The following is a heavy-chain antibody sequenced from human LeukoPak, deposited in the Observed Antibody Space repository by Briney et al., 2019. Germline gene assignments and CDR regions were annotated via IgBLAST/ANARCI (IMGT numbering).Heavy chain of an antibody. J-gene: IGHJ6*02. Sequence: PSETLSLTCTVSGGSISSYYWSWIRQPAGKGLEWIGRIHTSGSTNYNPSLKSRVTMSVDTSKNQFSLKLSSVTAADTAVYYCARDGYDTLTGYYLDNGNGMDVWGQGTTVTISS. D-gene: IGHD3-9*01. V-gene: IGHV4-4*07. CDR1: GGSISSYY. CDR3: ARDGYDTLTGYYLDNGNGMDV. CDR2: IHTSGST.